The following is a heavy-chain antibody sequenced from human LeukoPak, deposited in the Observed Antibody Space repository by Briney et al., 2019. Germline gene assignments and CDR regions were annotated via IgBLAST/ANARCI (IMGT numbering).Heavy chain of an antibody. J-gene: IGHJ5*01. D-gene: IGHD2-2*01. CDR2: ISYDGSNK. CDR3: AESGGSSSPLDP. V-gene: IGHV3-30*18. Sequence: GGSLRLSCAASGFTFSSYGMHWVRQAPGRGLEWVAVISYDGSNKYYADSVKGRFTISRDNSKNTLYLQMNSLRAEDTAVYYCAESGGSSSPLDPWGQGNLVTVS. CDR1: GFTFSSYG.